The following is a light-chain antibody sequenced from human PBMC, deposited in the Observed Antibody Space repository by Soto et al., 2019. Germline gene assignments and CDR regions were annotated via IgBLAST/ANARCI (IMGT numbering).Light chain of an antibody. CDR1: SSNIGSNY. CDR3: AVWDNSLSARV. V-gene: IGLV1-47*01. Sequence: QSALTQPPSASGTPGLRVTISCSGSSSNIGSNYVYWYQQLPGTAPKLLIYRNYQRPSGVPDRFSGSKSGTSASLAISGLRSEDEADYYCAVWDNSLSARVFGGGAMLTVL. CDR2: RNY. J-gene: IGLJ2*01.